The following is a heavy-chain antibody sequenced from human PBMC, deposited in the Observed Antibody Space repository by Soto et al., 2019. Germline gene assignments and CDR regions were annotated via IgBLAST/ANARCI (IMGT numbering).Heavy chain of an antibody. CDR1: GFTFSSYG. J-gene: IGHJ2*01. CDR2: ISYDGSNE. V-gene: IGHV3-30*18. CDR3: AKWAVVTHWYFDL. Sequence: QVQLVESGGGVVQPGRSLRLSCAASGFTFSSYGMHWVRQAPGKGLEWVAVISYDGSNEYYADSVKGRFTISGDNSKNTLYLQMNSLRAEDTAVYYCAKWAVVTHWYFDLWGRGTLVTVSS. D-gene: IGHD2-15*01.